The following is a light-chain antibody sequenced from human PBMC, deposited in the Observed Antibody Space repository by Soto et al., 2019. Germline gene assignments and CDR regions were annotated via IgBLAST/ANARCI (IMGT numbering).Light chain of an antibody. CDR2: AAS. CDR3: QQSYSLPYT. J-gene: IGKJ2*01. V-gene: IGKV1-39*01. Sequence: DIQMTQSPSSLSASVEDRVIITCRASQSISNHLNWYQQKPGKAPKPLIFAASSLQSGVPSRFSGSRSGPDFTLTISSLQPEDSATYYCQQSYSLPYTFGQGTK. CDR1: QSISNH.